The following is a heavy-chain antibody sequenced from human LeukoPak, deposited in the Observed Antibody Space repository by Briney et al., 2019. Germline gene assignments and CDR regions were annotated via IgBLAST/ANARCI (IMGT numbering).Heavy chain of an antibody. J-gene: IGHJ6*02. D-gene: IGHD3-3*01. CDR3: AKEDGYYDFWSGSHYGMDV. CDR1: GFTLSIYT. Sequence: GGSLRLSCAASGFTLSIYTMNWVRQAPGKGPEWISSINDDANNIYYADSVKGRFTISRDNSKNTLYLQMNSLRAEDTAVYYCAKEDGYYDFWSGSHYGMDVWGQGTTVTVSS. CDR2: INDDANNI. V-gene: IGHV3-23*01.